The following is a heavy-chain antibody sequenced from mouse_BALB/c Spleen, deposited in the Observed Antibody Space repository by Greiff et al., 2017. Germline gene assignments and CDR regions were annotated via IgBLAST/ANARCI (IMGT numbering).Heavy chain of an antibody. D-gene: IGHD1-1*01. CDR1: GYSITSDYA. CDR2: ISYSGST. Sequence: VQLKDSGPGLVKPSQSLSLTCTVTGYSITSDYAWNWIRQFPGNKLEWMGYISYSGSTSYNPSLKSRISITRDTSKNQFFLQLNSVTTEDTATYYCARNYYGSGYFDYWGQGTTLTVSS. V-gene: IGHV3-2*02. J-gene: IGHJ2*01. CDR3: ARNYYGSGYFDY.